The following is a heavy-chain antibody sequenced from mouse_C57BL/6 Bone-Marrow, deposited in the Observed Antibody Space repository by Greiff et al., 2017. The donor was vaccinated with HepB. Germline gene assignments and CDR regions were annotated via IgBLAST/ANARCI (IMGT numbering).Heavy chain of an antibody. V-gene: IGHV1-82*01. CDR1: DYAFSSSW. CDR2: IYPGDGDT. Sequence: VQLQQSGPELVKPGASVKISCKASDYAFSSSWMNWVKQRPGKGLEWIGRIYPGDGDTNYNGKFKGKATLTADKSSSTAYMQLSSLTSEDSAVYFCARDSNYPWFAYWGQGTLVTVSA. D-gene: IGHD2-5*01. CDR3: ARDSNYPWFAY. J-gene: IGHJ3*01.